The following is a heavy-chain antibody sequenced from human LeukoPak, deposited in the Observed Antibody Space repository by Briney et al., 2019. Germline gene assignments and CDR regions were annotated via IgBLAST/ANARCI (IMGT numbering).Heavy chain of an antibody. D-gene: IGHD3-22*01. J-gene: IGHJ4*02. Sequence: RAGGSLRLSCAASGFTFNSYSMNWVRQAPGKGLEWVSCISSSSSYIYYADSVKGRFTIYRDNAKKSLYLQLNSLRAEDTAVYYCARAVWDSSGHLFDYWGQGTLVTVSS. CDR1: GFTFNSYS. CDR3: ARAVWDSSGHLFDY. CDR2: ISSSSSYI. V-gene: IGHV3-21*01.